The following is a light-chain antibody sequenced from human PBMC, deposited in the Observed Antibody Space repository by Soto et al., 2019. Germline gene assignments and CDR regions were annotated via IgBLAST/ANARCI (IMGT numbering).Light chain of an antibody. V-gene: IGKV1-9*01. Sequence: DIQLTQSPSFLSASVGDTVTITCRASQAIDNYLAWYHHAPGKAPRLLIYAAYTLQSGVPKRFSGSGSGTEFSLTISSLQPEDFATYDCQLLNDSPPVTFGQGTRLEIK. CDR3: QLLNDSPPVT. CDR1: QAIDNY. CDR2: AAY. J-gene: IGKJ5*01.